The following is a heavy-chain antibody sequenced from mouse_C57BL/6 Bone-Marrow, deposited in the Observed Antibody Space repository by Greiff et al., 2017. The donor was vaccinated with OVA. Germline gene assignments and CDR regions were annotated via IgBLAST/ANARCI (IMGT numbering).Heavy chain of an antibody. CDR2: ILPSIGRT. CDR3: ARDDYYGSSWFAY. D-gene: IGHD1-1*01. Sequence: QVQLQQSGSELRSPGSSVKLSCKDFDSEVFPIAYMCWVRQKPGHGFEWIGGILPSIGRTIYGEKFEDKATWDADTLSNTAYLELNSLTSEESAIYYCARDDYYGSSWFAYWGQGTLVTVSA. V-gene: IGHV15-2*01. J-gene: IGHJ3*01. CDR1: DSEVFPIAY.